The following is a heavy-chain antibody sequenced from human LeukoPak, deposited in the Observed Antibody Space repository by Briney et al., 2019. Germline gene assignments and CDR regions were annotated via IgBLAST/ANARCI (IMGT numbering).Heavy chain of an antibody. Sequence: ASVKVSRKASGYTFTDYYIHWVRQAPGQGLEWMAWINPNSGGTKYAQNFQGRVTMTRDTSISTAYMELSRLRSDDTAVYYCARDRSSNHDYYYYMDVWGKGTTVTVSS. CDR3: ARDRSSNHDYYYYMDV. D-gene: IGHD6-13*01. CDR2: INPNSGGT. CDR1: GYTFTDYY. J-gene: IGHJ6*03. V-gene: IGHV1-2*02.